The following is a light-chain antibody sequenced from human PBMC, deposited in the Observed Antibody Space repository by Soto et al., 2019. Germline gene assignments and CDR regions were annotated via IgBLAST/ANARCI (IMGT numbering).Light chain of an antibody. CDR1: QSVLYSSNNKNY. Sequence: DIVMTQSPDSLAVSLGARATINCKSSQSVLYSSNNKNYLAWYQQKPGQPPKLFIYRASTSESGVPDRFSGSGSGTDSTHTISSLQAKDVAVYYCEQYYSTPWTFGQGTKVEIK. V-gene: IGKV4-1*01. J-gene: IGKJ1*01. CDR2: RAS. CDR3: EQYYSTPWT.